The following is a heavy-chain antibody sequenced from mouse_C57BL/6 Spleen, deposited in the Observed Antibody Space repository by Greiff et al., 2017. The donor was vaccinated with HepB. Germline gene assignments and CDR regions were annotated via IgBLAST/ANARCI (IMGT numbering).Heavy chain of an antibody. J-gene: IGHJ1*03. CDR2: IDPNSGGT. V-gene: IGHV1-72*01. D-gene: IGHD1-1*01. Sequence: QVQLQQPGAELVKPGASVKLSCKASGYTFTSYWMHWVKQRPGRGLEWIGRIDPNSGGTKYNEKFKSKATLTVDKPSSTAYMQLSSLKSEDSAVYYCARPRLRPVVATDWYFDVWGTGTTVTVSS. CDR3: ARPRLRPVVATDWYFDV. CDR1: GYTFTSYW.